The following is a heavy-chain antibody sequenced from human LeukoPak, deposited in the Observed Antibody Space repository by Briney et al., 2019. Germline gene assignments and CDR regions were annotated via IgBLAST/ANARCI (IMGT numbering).Heavy chain of an antibody. V-gene: IGHV4-39*01. D-gene: IGHD5-24*01. J-gene: IGHJ6*03. CDR3: ARGMAYYHYYYMDV. CDR2: IYYSGST. CDR1: GGSISSTTYY. Sequence: SGTLSLTCTVSGGSISSTTYYWGWIRQPPGKGLEWIGTIYYSGSTYYNPPLKSRATVSVDTSKNQFSLKLSSVTAADTAVYYCARGMAYYHYYYMDVWGKGTTVTISS.